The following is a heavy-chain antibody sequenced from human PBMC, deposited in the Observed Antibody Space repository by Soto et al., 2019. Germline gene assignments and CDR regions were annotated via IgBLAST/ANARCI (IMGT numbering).Heavy chain of an antibody. J-gene: IGHJ6*02. CDR1: GDSLSSYY. D-gene: IGHD6-13*01. V-gene: IGHV4-4*07. Sequence: QVQLQESGPGLVKASETLSLTCTVSGDSLSSYYWNWIRQPAGKGLEWIGRIDASGNANYTPSRNRRVIMSLDTSKRQFSLRLTSVTAADTAVYYCARYRSNWFQTEGIDVWGQGTTVTVSS. CDR2: IDASGNA. CDR3: ARYRSNWFQTEGIDV.